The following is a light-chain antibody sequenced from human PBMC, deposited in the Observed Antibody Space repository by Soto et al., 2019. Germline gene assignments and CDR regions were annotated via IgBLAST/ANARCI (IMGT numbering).Light chain of an antibody. CDR2: EVT. CDR3: FSYAGDSVYV. CDR1: NSDVGSYNL. Sequence: QSALTQPASVSGSPRQSITISCTGTNSDVGSYNLVSWFQQHPGKAPKLVIYEVTKRPSGVSDRFSGSKSGNKASLTISGLQAEDEADYYCFSYAGDSVYVFGTGTKLTVL. J-gene: IGLJ1*01. V-gene: IGLV2-23*02.